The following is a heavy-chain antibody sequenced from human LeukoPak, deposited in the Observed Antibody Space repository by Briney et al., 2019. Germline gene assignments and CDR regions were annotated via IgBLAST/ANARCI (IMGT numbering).Heavy chain of an antibody. V-gene: IGHV3-23*01. J-gene: IGHJ6*02. Sequence: GGSLRLSCAASGFNFRIYAMSWVRQAPGKGLEWVSAITSSGADTYFADSVKGRFTISRDNSKSTLYLQMDSLRAEDTAVYYCAKHLVRGSDYYYGLDVWGQGTTVTVSS. CDR1: GFNFRIYA. CDR2: ITSSGADT. CDR3: AKHLVRGSDYYYGLDV. D-gene: IGHD3-10*01.